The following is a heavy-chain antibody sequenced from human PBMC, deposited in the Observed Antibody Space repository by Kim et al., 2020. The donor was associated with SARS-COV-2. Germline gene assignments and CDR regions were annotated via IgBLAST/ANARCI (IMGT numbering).Heavy chain of an antibody. D-gene: IGHD3-16*01. V-gene: IGHV3-48*02. CDR1: GFTFSAYD. CDR3: VRDRMGGAFDM. J-gene: IGHJ3*02. Sequence: GGSLRLSCATSGFTFSAYDMKWVRRAPGEGREWLSFITKTSTTIYYANSVKGRFTISRDNAKNTLYLQMNSLRDEDTALYYCVRDRMGGAFDMWGQGTMVTLSS. CDR2: ITKTSTTI.